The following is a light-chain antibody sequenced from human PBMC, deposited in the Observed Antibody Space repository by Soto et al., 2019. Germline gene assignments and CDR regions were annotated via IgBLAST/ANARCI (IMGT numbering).Light chain of an antibody. V-gene: IGLV1-51*02. CDR1: NSNIGNNY. CDR2: ENA. J-gene: IGLJ1*01. Sequence: QSVLTQPPSVSAAPGQKVTISFSGSNSNIGNNYVYWYQQFPGAAPKLLMYENAKRASGIPDRFSGSKSGTAATLAITGIQTGDEADYYCGTWDSGLSGFVFGTGTKLTVL. CDR3: GTWDSGLSGFV.